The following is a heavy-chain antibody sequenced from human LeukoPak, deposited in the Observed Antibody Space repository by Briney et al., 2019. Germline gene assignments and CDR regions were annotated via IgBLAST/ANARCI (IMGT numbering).Heavy chain of an antibody. V-gene: IGHV3-48*03. J-gene: IGHJ5*02. CDR3: ARDRRYCSSTSCSQNNWFDP. CDR2: ISSSGSTI. CDR1: GFTFSSYE. D-gene: IGHD2-2*01. Sequence: GGSLRLSCAASGFTFSSYEMNWVRQAPGKGLEWVSYISSSGSTIYYADSVKGRFTISRDNAKNPLYLQMNSLRAEDTAVYYCARDRRYCSSTSCSQNNWFDPWGQGTLVTVSS.